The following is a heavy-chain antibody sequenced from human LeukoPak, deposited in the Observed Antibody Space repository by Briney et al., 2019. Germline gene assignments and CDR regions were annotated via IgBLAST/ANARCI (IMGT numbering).Heavy chain of an antibody. CDR2: IYDSGST. D-gene: IGHD3-9*01. CDR3: ARGFLLRYFDWFPNYYGMDV. Sequence: SETLPLTCTVSGGSIRSSYYYWGWIRQPPGRGLEWIGSIYDSGSTYYNPSLKSRVTISVATSKNQFSLKLSSVTAADTAVYYCARGFLLRYFDWFPNYYGMDVWGQGTTVTVSS. J-gene: IGHJ6*02. V-gene: IGHV4-39*07. CDR1: GGSIRSSYYY.